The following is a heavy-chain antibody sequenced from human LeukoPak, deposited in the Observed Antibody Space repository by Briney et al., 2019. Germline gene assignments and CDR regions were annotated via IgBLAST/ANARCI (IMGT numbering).Heavy chain of an antibody. D-gene: IGHD3-22*01. CDR1: GYAFTSYD. CDR2: MNPNSGNT. J-gene: IGHJ4*02. V-gene: IGHV1-8*01. CDR3: AKGXGSGSYSAAXYFDY. Sequence: ASVKVSCKASGYAFTSYDINWVRQATGQGLEWMGWMNPNSGNTGYAQKFQGRVTMTTNTSISTAYMELSSLKSEDTAAYYCAKGXGSGSYSAAXYFDYWGQGTLVTVSS.